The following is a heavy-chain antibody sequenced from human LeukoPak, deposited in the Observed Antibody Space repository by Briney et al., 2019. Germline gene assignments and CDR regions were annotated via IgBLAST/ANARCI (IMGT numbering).Heavy chain of an antibody. CDR3: ARHRIDYGDPPYYYYYYMDV. J-gene: IGHJ6*03. V-gene: IGHV5-51*01. D-gene: IGHD4-17*01. CDR1: GYSFTSYW. Sequence: GESLKISCKGSGYSFTSYWIGWVRQMPGKGLEWMGIIYPGDSDTRYSPSFQGQVTISADKSISTAYLQWSSLKASDTAMYYCARHRIDYGDPPYYYYYYMDVWGKGTTVTVSS. CDR2: IYPGDSDT.